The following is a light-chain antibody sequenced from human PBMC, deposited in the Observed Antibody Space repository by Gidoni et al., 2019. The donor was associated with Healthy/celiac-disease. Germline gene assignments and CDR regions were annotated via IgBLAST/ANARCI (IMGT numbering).Light chain of an antibody. Sequence: IVLTQSPATLSFSPGERATLSCRASQSVGSYLAWYHQKPGQAPRLLIYDASNSATGIPARFSGSGSGTDFTLTISSLEPEDFAVYYCQQRSNWPMCSFGQGTKLEIK. CDR1: QSVGSY. V-gene: IGKV3-11*01. J-gene: IGKJ2*04. CDR3: QQRSNWPMCS. CDR2: DAS.